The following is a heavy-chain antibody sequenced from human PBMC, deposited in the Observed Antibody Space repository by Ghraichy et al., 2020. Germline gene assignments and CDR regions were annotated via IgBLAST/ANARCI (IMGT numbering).Heavy chain of an antibody. CDR3: ARGSRYGKTYYYYYDMDV. J-gene: IGHJ6*03. D-gene: IGHD6-13*01. CDR2: IYYSGST. CDR1: GGSISSYY. V-gene: IGHV4-59*01. Sequence: SETLSLTCTVSGGSISSYYWSWIRQPPGKGLEWIGYIYYSGSTNYNPSLKSRVTISVDTSKNQFSLKLSSVTAADTAGYYCARGSRYGKTYYYYYDMDVWGKGPTVTVSS.